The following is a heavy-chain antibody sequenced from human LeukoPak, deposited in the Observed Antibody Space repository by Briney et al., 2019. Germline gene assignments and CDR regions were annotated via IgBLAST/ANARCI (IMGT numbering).Heavy chain of an antibody. V-gene: IGHV3-11*01. D-gene: IGHD3-10*01. CDR3: ARDPSGLVPLLYFDY. CDR2: ISSSGSTI. CDR1: GFTFSDYY. Sequence: GGSLRLSCAASGFTFSDYYISWIRQAPGKGLEWVSYISSSGSTIYYADSVKGRSTISRDNAKNSLYLQMNSLRAEDTAVYYCARDPSGLVPLLYFDYWGQGTLVTVSS. J-gene: IGHJ4*02.